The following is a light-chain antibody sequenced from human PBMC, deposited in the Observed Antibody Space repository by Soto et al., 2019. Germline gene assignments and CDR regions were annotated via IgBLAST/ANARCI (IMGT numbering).Light chain of an antibody. Sequence: QSALTQPRSVSGSPGQRVTISCTGTSSDVGTYDFVSWYQQLPVKAPKLIIYDVTKRPSGVPDRFSGSKSANTASLTISGLQDEAEDDYYCCSYAGSRPWVFGGGTKLTVL. CDR1: SSDVGTYDF. J-gene: IGLJ3*02. CDR3: CSYAGSRPWV. V-gene: IGLV2-11*01. CDR2: DVT.